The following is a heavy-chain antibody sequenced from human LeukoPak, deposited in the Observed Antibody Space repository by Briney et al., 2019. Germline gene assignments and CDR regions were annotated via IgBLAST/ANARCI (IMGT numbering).Heavy chain of an antibody. V-gene: IGHV3-23*01. CDR2: ISGSGGST. Sequence: GGSLRLSCAASGFTFGSYAMSWVRQAPGKGLEWVSAISGSGGSTYYADSVKGRFTISRDNSKNTLYLQMNSLRAEDTAVYYCAKDQTSSSWYSNWFDPWGQGTLVTVSS. CDR3: AKDQTSSSWYSNWFDP. CDR1: GFTFGSYA. J-gene: IGHJ5*02. D-gene: IGHD6-13*01.